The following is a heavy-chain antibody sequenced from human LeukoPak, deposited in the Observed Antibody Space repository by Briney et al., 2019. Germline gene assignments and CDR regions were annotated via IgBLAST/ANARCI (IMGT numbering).Heavy chain of an antibody. D-gene: IGHD2-15*01. V-gene: IGHV1-69*13. CDR1: GGTFSCYA. CDR3: AAEGQWSLVHYFNS. CDR2: IIPIFGTA. J-gene: IGHJ4*02. Sequence: SVKVSCKASGGTFSCYAISWLRQAPGPGLDWMGGIIPIFGTANYAQKFQGRVTITADESTSTAYMELSSLRSEDTAVYYCAAEGQWSLVHYFNSWGQGTLVTVSS.